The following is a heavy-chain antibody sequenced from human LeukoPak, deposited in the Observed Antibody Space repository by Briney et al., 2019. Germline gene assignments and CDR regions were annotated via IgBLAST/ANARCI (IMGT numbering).Heavy chain of an antibody. CDR3: ARDGAYYGSGSYYYYYMDV. J-gene: IGHJ6*03. CDR2: ISSSSSYI. CDR1: GFSFSYHG. D-gene: IGHD3-10*01. Sequence: GGSLRLSCVASGFSFSYHGMNWVRLAPGKGLEWVSSISSSSSYIYYADSVKGRFTISRDNAKNSLYLQMNSLRAEDTAVYYCARDGAYYGSGSYYYYYMDVWGKGTTVTVSS. V-gene: IGHV3-21*01.